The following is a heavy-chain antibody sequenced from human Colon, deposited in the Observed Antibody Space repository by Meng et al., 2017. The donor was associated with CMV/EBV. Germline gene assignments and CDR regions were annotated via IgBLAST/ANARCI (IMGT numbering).Heavy chain of an antibody. Sequence: GESLKISCAASGFPFSNYYMSWIRLAPGKGLEWISYISGDGSDLFYGDSVRGRFTISRDNAKNSLYLQVNSLRVEDTAVYYCATDTARVRGYWGQGTLVTVSS. D-gene: IGHD3-10*01. CDR1: GFPFSNYY. CDR2: ISGDGSDL. V-gene: IGHV3-11*04. CDR3: ATDTARVRGY. J-gene: IGHJ4*02.